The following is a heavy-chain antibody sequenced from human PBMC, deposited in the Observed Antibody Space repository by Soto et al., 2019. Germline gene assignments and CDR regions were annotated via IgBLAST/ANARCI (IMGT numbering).Heavy chain of an antibody. CDR3: FCECSGDHRDLHAFPTRRSSDL. D-gene: IGHD1-1*01. V-gene: IGHV4-59*01. CDR2: IYYSGST. J-gene: IGHJ2*01. Sequence: MEWIGYIYYSGSTNYNPPLKSRVTISVDTSKNQFSLKLSSVTAADTAVYYCFCECSGDHRDLHAFPTRRSSDL.